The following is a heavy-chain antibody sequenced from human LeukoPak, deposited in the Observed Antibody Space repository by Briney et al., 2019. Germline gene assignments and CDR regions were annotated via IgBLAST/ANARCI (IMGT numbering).Heavy chain of an antibody. J-gene: IGHJ6*03. CDR1: GFTFSSYW. CDR2: IKSDGSST. Sequence: GGSLRLSCVASGFTFSSYWMHWVRQAPGKGLVWVSRIKSDGSSTRYADSVKGRFTISRDNAKNSMYLQMNSLRAEDTAVYYCARGVDYYYYYMDVWGKGTTVTVSS. CDR3: ARGVDYYYYYMDV. V-gene: IGHV3-74*01.